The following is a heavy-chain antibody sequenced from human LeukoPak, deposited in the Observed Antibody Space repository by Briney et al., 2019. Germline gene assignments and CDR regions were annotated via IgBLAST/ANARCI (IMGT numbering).Heavy chain of an antibody. D-gene: IGHD2-2*02. CDR3: ALGYCSSTSCYIGPGYYYYYMDV. Sequence: SVKVSCKASGGTFSSYAISWVRQAPGQGLEWMGGIIPIFGTANYAQKFQGRVTITADESTSTAYMELSSLRSEDTAVYYCALGYCSSTSCYIGPGYYYYYMDVWGKGTTVTVSS. CDR2: IIPIFGTA. J-gene: IGHJ6*03. V-gene: IGHV1-69*13. CDR1: GGTFSSYA.